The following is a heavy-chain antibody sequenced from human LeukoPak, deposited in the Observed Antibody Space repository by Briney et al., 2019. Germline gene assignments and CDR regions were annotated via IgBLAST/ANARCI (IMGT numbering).Heavy chain of an antibody. J-gene: IGHJ5*02. CDR1: GYTFTSYA. Sequence: GASVKVSCKASGYTFTSYAMHWVRQAPGQRLEWMGWINAGNGNTKYSQKFQGRVTITRDTSASTAYMELSSLRSEDTAVYYCARVPLYCSSTICYVPWGQGTLVTVSS. CDR2: INAGNGNT. V-gene: IGHV1-3*01. CDR3: ARVPLYCSSTICYVP. D-gene: IGHD2-2*01.